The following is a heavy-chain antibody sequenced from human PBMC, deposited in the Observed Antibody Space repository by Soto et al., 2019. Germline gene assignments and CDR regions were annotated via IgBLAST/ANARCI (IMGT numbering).Heavy chain of an antibody. V-gene: IGHV4-39*01. J-gene: IGHJ4*02. Sequence: PSQPLSLTCTVAGGSISSSSYYRGWIHQPPGKGLEWIGSIYYSGSTYYNPSLKSRVTISVDTSKNQFSLKLSSVTAADTAVYYCARHYYYGSGSYSEVHYFDYWGQGTLVTVSS. CDR2: IYYSGST. CDR1: GGSISSSSYY. D-gene: IGHD3-10*01. CDR3: ARHYYYGSGSYSEVHYFDY.